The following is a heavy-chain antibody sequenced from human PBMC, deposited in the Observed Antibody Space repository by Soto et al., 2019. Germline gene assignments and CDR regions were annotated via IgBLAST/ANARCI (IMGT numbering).Heavy chain of an antibody. Sequence: QVQLVQSGAEVKKPGSSVKVSCKASGGTFSNYAFSWVRQAPGQGLEWMGGIITLFETPNYEQKFQGRLTITADESTSTAYMELSSLRSEDTAVYYCATDEIGAMSTLGYYRSWGQGTRVTVSS. CDR1: GGTFSNYA. V-gene: IGHV1-69*01. CDR3: ATDEIGAMSTLGYYRS. CDR2: IITLFETP. D-gene: IGHD1-26*01. J-gene: IGHJ1*01.